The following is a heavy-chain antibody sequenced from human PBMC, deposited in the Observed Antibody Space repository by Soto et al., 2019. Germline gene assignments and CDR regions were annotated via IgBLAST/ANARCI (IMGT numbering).Heavy chain of an antibody. J-gene: IGHJ4*02. Sequence: GGYLRISCASSVFTFSDYYMSLIRQAPGKGLELVSYISSSGSTIYYADSVKGRFTISRDNAKNSLYLQMNSLRAEDTAVYYCARGGVTGTTFDYWGQGTMVTVSS. CDR1: VFTFSDYY. V-gene: IGHV3-11*01. CDR3: ARGGVTGTTFDY. CDR2: ISSSGSTI. D-gene: IGHD1-20*01.